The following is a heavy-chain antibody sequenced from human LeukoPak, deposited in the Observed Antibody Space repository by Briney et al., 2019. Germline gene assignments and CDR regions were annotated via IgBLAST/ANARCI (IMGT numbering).Heavy chain of an antibody. V-gene: IGHV1-69*13. CDR1: GGTFSSYA. J-gene: IGHJ6*02. Sequence: SVNVSCKASGGTFSSYAISWVRQAPGQGLEWMGGIIPIFGTANYAQKFQGRVTITADESTSTAYMELSSLRSEDTAVYYCARGDTADYYYYGMDVWGQGTTVTVSS. CDR2: IIPIFGTA. D-gene: IGHD5-18*01. CDR3: ARGDTADYYYYGMDV.